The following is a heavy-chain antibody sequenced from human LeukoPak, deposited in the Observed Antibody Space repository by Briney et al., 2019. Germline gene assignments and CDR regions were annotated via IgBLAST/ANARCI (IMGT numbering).Heavy chain of an antibody. CDR3: ARGQLADIY. CDR1: GFTSNTYW. D-gene: IGHD2-2*01. J-gene: IGHJ4*02. V-gene: IGHV3-7*01. CDR2: IKPDGSEK. Sequence: GGSLRLSCAASGFTSNTYWMSWVRQAPGKGLEWVAKIKPDGSEKSYVDSVKGRFTISRDNAKNSVYLQMNSLRVEDTAVYYCARGQLADIYWGQGALVTVSS.